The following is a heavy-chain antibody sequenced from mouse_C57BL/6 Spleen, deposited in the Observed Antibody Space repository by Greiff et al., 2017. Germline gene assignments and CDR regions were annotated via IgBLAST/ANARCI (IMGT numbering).Heavy chain of an antibody. CDR3: ASKPLNWDVY. V-gene: IGHV1-4*01. CDR1: GYTFTSYT. J-gene: IGHJ2*01. Sequence: QVQLQQSGAELARPGASVKMSCKASGYTFTSYTMHWVKQRPGQGLEWIGYINPSSGYTKYNQPFKDQATLTADKSSSTAYMQLGSLTSEDSAVYYCASKPLNWDVYWGQGTTRTVSS. CDR2: INPSSGYT. D-gene: IGHD4-1*01.